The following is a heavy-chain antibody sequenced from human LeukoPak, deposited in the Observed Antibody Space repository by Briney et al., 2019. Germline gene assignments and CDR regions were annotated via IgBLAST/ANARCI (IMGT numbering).Heavy chain of an antibody. CDR3: ARVAVAGADY. Sequence: SETLSLTCTVSGGSIRSYFWSWIRQPPGKGLEWIGYIYYSGSTNYNPSLKSRVTISVDTSKNQFSLKLSSVTAADTAVYYCARVAVAGADYWGQGTLVTVSS. D-gene: IGHD6-19*01. V-gene: IGHV4-59*01. CDR1: GGSIRSYF. J-gene: IGHJ4*02. CDR2: IYYSGST.